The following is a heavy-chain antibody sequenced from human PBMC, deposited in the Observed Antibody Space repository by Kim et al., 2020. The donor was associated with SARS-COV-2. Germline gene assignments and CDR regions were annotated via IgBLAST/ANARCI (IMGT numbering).Heavy chain of an antibody. CDR2: INAGNGNT. J-gene: IGHJ4*02. D-gene: IGHD4-17*01. Sequence: ASVKVSCKASGYTLTSYAMHWLRQAPGQRLEWMGWINAGNGNTKYSQKFQGRVTITRDTSASTAYMELSSLRSEDTAVYYCARDLQFYGGNGRWGQGTLVTVSS. CDR1: GYTLTSYA. CDR3: ARDLQFYGGNGR. V-gene: IGHV1-3*01.